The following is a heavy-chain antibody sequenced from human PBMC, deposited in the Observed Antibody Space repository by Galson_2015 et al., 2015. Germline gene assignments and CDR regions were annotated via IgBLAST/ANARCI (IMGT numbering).Heavy chain of an antibody. J-gene: IGHJ3*02. D-gene: IGHD4-17*01. Sequence: SLRLSCAASGFTFSIYAMSWVRQAPGKGLEWVSAISASTTGTYYADSVRGRFTIFRDNSKNTLNLQMSDLRAEDTAVYYCARERTTVTRGAFDIWGQGTVVTVSS. CDR1: GFTFSIYA. V-gene: IGHV3-23*01. CDR3: ARERTTVTRGAFDI. CDR2: ISASTTGT.